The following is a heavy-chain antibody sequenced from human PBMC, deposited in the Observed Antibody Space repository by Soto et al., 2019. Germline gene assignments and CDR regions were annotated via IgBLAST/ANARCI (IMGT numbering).Heavy chain of an antibody. CDR1: GLTFSSAW. Sequence: EVQLAEYGGGSVQAGGSLRLSCVASGLTFSSAWISWVGQAPGQGLEWVGRIKRKDAGGTTDYPAPVKGRFIISRDISKLTLYLQMSSLKTKDTALYYCAADLPGGNSDYFDYWGQGTLVTVSS. CDR3: AADLPGGNSDYFDY. V-gene: IGHV3-15*01. D-gene: IGHD2-21*01. J-gene: IGHJ4*02. CDR2: IKRKDAGGTT.